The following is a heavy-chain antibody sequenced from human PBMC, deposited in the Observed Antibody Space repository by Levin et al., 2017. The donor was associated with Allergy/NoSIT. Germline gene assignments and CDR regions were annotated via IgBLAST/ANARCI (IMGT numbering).Heavy chain of an antibody. CDR1: GYTFTGYY. D-gene: IGHD2-15*01. J-gene: IGHJ4*02. Sequence: AASVKVSCKASGYTFTGYYMHWVRQAPGQGLEWMGWINPNSGGTNYAQKFQGRVTMTRDTSISTAYMELSRLRSDDTAVYYCARADYCSGGSCYQDYWGQGTLVTVSS. CDR2: INPNSGGT. CDR3: ARADYCSGGSCYQDY. V-gene: IGHV1-2*02.